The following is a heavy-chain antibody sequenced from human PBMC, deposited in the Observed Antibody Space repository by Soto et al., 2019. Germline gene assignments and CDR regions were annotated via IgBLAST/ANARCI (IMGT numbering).Heavy chain of an antibody. CDR3: AKDPNGDYLGAFDF. V-gene: IGHV3-23*01. CDR2: ITGSGAPA. Sequence: EVQLLESGGGLVQPGGSLRISCAASGFTFSTYALTWVRQPPGKGLEWVAAITGSGAPANYADSVKGRFTISRDNSKNTLYLQMSSLTAEATAVYFCAKDPNGDYLGAFDFWGRGTLVTVSS. CDR1: GFTFSTYA. D-gene: IGHD2-8*01. J-gene: IGHJ3*01.